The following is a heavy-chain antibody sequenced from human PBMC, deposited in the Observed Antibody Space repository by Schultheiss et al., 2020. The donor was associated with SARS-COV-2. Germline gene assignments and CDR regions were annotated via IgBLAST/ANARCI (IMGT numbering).Heavy chain of an antibody. J-gene: IGHJ6*02. V-gene: IGHV1-69*13. CDR1: GGTFSRYS. CDR3: ARDPRYNWNDLYYYYGMDV. Sequence: SVKVSCKASGGTFSRYSISWVRQAPGQGLEWMGGIIPIFGTAKYAQKFQGRVTITADESTSTAYMELSSLRSEDTAVYYCARDPRYNWNDLYYYYGMDVWGQGTTVTVSS. D-gene: IGHD1-1*01. CDR2: IIPIFGTA.